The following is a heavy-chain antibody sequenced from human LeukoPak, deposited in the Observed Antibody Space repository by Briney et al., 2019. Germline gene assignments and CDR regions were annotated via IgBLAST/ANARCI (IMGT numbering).Heavy chain of an antibody. D-gene: IGHD3-10*01. Sequence: GGSLRLSCTASGFTFSSYAMSWVRQAPGKGLEWVSTINAAAGSTYYADSVKGRFTISRDNSKNTLYLQMSSLRVEDTAVYYCAKDWGYASGTYYTLWGQGTLVTVSS. CDR2: INAAAGST. J-gene: IGHJ4*02. CDR1: GFTFSSYA. CDR3: AKDWGYASGTYYTL. V-gene: IGHV3-23*01.